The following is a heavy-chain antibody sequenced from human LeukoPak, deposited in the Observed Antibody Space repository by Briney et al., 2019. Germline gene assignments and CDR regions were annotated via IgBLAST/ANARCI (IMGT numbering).Heavy chain of an antibody. J-gene: IGHJ6*02. D-gene: IGHD3-16*01. CDR3: ARGGGLDV. CDR2: ISWNSGSI. V-gene: IGHV3-9*01. Sequence: PGGSLRLSCAASGFTFDDYAMHWVRQAPGKGLEWVSGISWNSGSIGYADSVKGRFTISRDNAKNSLYLQMSNLRAEDTAVYFCARGGGLDVWGQGATVTVSS. CDR1: GFTFDDYA.